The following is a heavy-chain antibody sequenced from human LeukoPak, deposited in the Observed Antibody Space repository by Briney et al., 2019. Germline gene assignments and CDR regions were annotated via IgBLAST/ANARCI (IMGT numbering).Heavy chain of an antibody. CDR2: ISSSSSYI. V-gene: IGHV3-21*01. CDR3: ATSRNSSGWLDAFDI. Sequence: GSLRLSCAASGFTFDDYGMNWVRQAPGKGLEWVSSISSSSSYIYYADSVKGRFTISRDNAKNSLYLQMNGLRAEDTAVYYCATSRNSSGWLDAFDIWGQGTMVTVSS. D-gene: IGHD6-19*01. CDR1: GFTFDDYG. J-gene: IGHJ3*02.